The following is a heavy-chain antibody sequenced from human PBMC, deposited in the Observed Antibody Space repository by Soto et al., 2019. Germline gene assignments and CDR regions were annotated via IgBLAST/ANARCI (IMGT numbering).Heavy chain of an antibody. CDR3: TRSIITTAGTDAFDL. Sequence: QVQLVQSGAEVKKPGASVRVSCKASGYTFTSYYIHWVRQAPGHGPEWMGMISPSSAGTDYAQKFQGRVTMTRDTSTSTVYMELSSLRSEDTAVYYCTRSIITTAGTDAFDLWGQGTLVTVSS. D-gene: IGHD6-13*01. J-gene: IGHJ3*01. V-gene: IGHV1-46*03. CDR2: ISPSSAGT. CDR1: GYTFTSYY.